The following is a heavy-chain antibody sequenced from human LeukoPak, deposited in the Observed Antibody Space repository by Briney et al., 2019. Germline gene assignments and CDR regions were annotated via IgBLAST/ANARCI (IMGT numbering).Heavy chain of an antibody. CDR3: ARLTGTYYYYYMDV. Sequence: PSETLSLTCTVSGGSISSSCCSWGWIRQPPGKGLEWIGSAHYSGSTYYNPSFKSRVTISVDTSKNQFSLKLSSVTAADTAVYYCARLTGTYYYYYMDVWGKGTTVTVSS. CDR1: GGSISSSCCS. D-gene: IGHD1-7*01. V-gene: IGHV4-39*07. J-gene: IGHJ6*03. CDR2: AHYSGST.